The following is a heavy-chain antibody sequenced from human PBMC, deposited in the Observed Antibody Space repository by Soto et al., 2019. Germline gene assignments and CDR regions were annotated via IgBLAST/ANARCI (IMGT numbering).Heavy chain of an antibody. V-gene: IGHV3-49*03. CDR1: GFTFGDYA. J-gene: IGHJ3*02. CDR2: IRSKAYGGTT. Sequence: GGSLRLSCTASGFTFGDYAMSWFRQAPGKGLEWVGFIRSKAYGGTTEYAASVKGRFTISRDDSKSIAYLQMNSLKTEDTAVYYCTTRWLRSPHVWAVDAFDIWGQGTMVTVSS. CDR3: TTRWLRSPHVWAVDAFDI. D-gene: IGHD5-12*01.